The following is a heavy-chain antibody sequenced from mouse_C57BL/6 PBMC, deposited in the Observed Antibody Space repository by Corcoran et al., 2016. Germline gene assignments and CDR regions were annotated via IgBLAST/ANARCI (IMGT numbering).Heavy chain of an antibody. Sequence: QIPLVQSGPELRKTGETVKMSCKASGYTFTIYGLSWVKQAPGKGLKWMGWINTYSGVPTYADDFKGRFAFSLETSASTAYLQINNLKNEDTATYFCARWLLSYALDYWGQGTSVTVS. V-gene: IGHV9-3*01. CDR1: GYTFTIYG. D-gene: IGHD2-3*01. CDR2: INTYSGVP. CDR3: ARWLLSYALDY. J-gene: IGHJ4*01.